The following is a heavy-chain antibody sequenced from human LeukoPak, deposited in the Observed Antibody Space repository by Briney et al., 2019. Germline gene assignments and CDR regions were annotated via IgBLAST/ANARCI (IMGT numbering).Heavy chain of an antibody. V-gene: IGHV4-59*01. Sequence: SETLSLTCTVSGGSISSYYWSWIRQPPGKGLEWIGYIYYSGSTNYNPSLKSRVTISVDTSKNQFSLKLSSVTAADTAVYYCARQNGYDFWSGYVDYWGQGTLVTVSS. J-gene: IGHJ4*02. D-gene: IGHD3-3*01. CDR1: GGSISSYY. CDR3: ARQNGYDFWSGYVDY. CDR2: IYYSGST.